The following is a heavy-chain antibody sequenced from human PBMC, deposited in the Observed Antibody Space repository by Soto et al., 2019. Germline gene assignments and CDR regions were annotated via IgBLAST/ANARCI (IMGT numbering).Heavy chain of an antibody. CDR3: VRSHDHFGLDV. CDR1: GFTVSTNY. Sequence: PGGSLRLSCAVSGFTVSTNYMGWVRQAPGKGLEWVSIIYYGGSTYYADSVKGRFTISRDNSKNTLYLQMNSLRAEDTAIYYCVRSHDHFGLDVWGQGTKVTVSS. D-gene: IGHD3-3*01. CDR2: IYYGGST. J-gene: IGHJ6*02. V-gene: IGHV3-53*01.